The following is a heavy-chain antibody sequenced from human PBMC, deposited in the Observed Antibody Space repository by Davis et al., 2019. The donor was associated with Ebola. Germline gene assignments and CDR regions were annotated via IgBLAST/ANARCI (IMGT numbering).Heavy chain of an antibody. Sequence: GGSLRLSCAASGFTFSSYSMNWVRQAPGKGLEWVSSISSSSSYIYYADSVKGRFTISRDNAKNTLYLQMNSLRAEDTALYYCANDKWWQYYGSGPTPLYYYGMDVWGQGTTVTVSS. V-gene: IGHV3-21*04. D-gene: IGHD3-10*01. J-gene: IGHJ6*02. CDR1: GFTFSSYS. CDR2: ISSSSSYI. CDR3: ANDKWWQYYGSGPTPLYYYGMDV.